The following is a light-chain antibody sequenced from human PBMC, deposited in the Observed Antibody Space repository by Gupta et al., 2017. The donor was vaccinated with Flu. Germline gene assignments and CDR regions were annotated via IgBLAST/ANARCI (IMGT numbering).Light chain of an antibody. J-gene: IGLJ3*02. CDR3: CTSDSNMSAGGL. Sequence: QSVLTQPPSVSAAPGQKVTISCSGGSSIFGSKFVSWYQQLPGTDPNLLIYEKNKRRSGMPDRFSCATSCAYTTLVINARQHGDDADYYYCTSDSNMSAGGLFGGGTKLTVL. CDR1: SSIFGSKF. V-gene: IGLV1-51*02. CDR2: EKN.